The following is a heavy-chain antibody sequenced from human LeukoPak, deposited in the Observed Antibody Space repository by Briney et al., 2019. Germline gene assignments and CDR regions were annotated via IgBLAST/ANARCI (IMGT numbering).Heavy chain of an antibody. CDR1: GGSFSGYY. CDR3: ARGRCSTSCRLKLNWFDP. V-gene: IGHV4-34*01. D-gene: IGHD2-2*01. J-gene: IGHJ5*02. CDR2: INHGGST. Sequence: SETLSLTCAVYGGSFSGYYWSWIRQPPGKGLEWIGEINHGGSTNYNPSLKSRVTISVDTSKNQFSLKLSSVTAADTAVYYCARGRCSTSCRLKLNWFDPWGQGTLVTVSS.